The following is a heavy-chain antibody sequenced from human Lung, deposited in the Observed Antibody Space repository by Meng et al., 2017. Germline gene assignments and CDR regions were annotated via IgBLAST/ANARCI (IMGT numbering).Heavy chain of an antibody. J-gene: IGHJ4*02. V-gene: IGHV4-34*01. CDR1: GGSFSYYY. CDR3: ARGPTTMAHDFDY. D-gene: IGHD4-11*01. Sequence: AQPTQLGAGLLTPSETLSLPCIVSGGSFSYYYWSWIRQPPGKGLEWIGEINHSGSTNYNPSLESRATISVDTSQNNLSLKLSSVTAADSAVYYCARGPTTMAHDFDYWGQGTLVTVSS. CDR2: INHSGST.